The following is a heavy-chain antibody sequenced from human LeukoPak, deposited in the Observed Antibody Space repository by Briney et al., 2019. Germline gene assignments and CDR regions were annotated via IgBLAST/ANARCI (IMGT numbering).Heavy chain of an antibody. Sequence: PGGSLRLSCAASGVIFSNYDMHWVRQAAGKGLEGVSGIGTAGDTYYPGSVKGRFTISRENAKNSLYLHMNSLSAGDTAMYYCASSPAYSSSWYAIDTWGQGTLVTVSS. CDR2: IGTAGDT. V-gene: IGHV3-13*01. D-gene: IGHD6-13*01. J-gene: IGHJ5*02. CDR3: ASSPAYSSSWYAIDT. CDR1: GVIFSNYD.